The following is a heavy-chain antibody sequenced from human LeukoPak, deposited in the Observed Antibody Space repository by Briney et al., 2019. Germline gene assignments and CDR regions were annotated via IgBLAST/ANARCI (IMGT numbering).Heavy chain of an antibody. D-gene: IGHD4-17*01. CDR1: GGSISSYY. J-gene: IGHJ3*02. V-gene: IGHV4-59*12. CDR2: IYHSGST. CDR3: ARDHGDYVAFDI. Sequence: SETLSLTCTVSGGSISSYYWSWIRQPPGKGLEWIGEIYHSGSTNYNPSLRSRVTISVDKSKNQFSLKLSSVTAADTAVYYCARDHGDYVAFDIWGQGTMVTVSS.